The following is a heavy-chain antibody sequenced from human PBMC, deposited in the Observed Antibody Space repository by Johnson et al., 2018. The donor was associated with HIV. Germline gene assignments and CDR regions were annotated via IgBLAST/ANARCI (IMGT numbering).Heavy chain of an antibody. CDR1: GFTFSSYW. Sequence: VQLVESGGGVVQPGGSLRLSCAASGFTFSSYWMSWVRQAPGKGLEWVANIKQDGSEKYYADSVKGRFTISRDNSKNTLYLQMNSLRADDTAVYYCAKDRFTVTDAFDIWGQGTMVTVSS. V-gene: IGHV3-7*01. CDR2: IKQDGSEK. D-gene: IGHD4-17*01. CDR3: AKDRFTVTDAFDI. J-gene: IGHJ3*02.